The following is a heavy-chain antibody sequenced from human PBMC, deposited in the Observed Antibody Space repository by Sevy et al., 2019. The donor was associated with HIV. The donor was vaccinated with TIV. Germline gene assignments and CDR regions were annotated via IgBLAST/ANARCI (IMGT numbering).Heavy chain of an antibody. CDR2: ISGSGGST. CDR3: AKDLGAYGSGSHQY. D-gene: IGHD3-10*01. Sequence: GGSLRLSCAASGFTFSSYAMSWVRQAPGKGLEWVSAISGSGGSTYYSDSVKGRFTISRDNSKNTLYLQMNSLRAEDSAVYYCAKDLGAYGSGSHQYWGQGTLVTVSS. CDR1: GFTFSSYA. J-gene: IGHJ4*02. V-gene: IGHV3-23*01.